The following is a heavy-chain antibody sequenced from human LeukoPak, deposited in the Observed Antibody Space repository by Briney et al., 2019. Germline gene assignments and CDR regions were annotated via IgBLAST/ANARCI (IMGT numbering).Heavy chain of an antibody. CDR3: AKDPGYIRASYYFDY. CDR1: GFTFSSYA. V-gene: IGHV3-23*01. D-gene: IGHD5-18*01. J-gene: IGHJ4*02. CDR2: ISGSGGST. Sequence: PGGSLRLSCAASGFTFSSYAMSWVRRAPGKGLEWVSAISGSGGSTYYADSVKGRFTISRDNSKNTLYLQMNSLRAEDTAVYYCAKDPGYIRASYYFDYWGQGTLVTVSS.